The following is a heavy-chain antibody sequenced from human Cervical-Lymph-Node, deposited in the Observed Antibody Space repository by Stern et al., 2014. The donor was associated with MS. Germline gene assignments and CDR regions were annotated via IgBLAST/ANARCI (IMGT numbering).Heavy chain of an antibody. CDR1: GCSISSYY. D-gene: IGHD3-10*01. CDR2: IMRCGIT. J-gene: IGHJ6*02. CDR3: ARGVLGFGEFPYGMDV. Sequence: QVQLQESGPGKEKPSETLSLTCSVSGCSISSYYCSWVRQPAGKGLEWIGRIMRCGITNLTPSLSSRLTMSVDTSKAQFSLKLKSVTAADTAVYYCARGVLGFGEFPYGMDVWGQGTTVTVSS. V-gene: IGHV4-4*07.